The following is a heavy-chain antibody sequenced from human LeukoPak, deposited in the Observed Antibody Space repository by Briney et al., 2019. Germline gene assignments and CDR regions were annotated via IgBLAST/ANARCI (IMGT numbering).Heavy chain of an antibody. CDR1: GGSISSSSYY. D-gene: IGHD2-2*02. Sequence: PSETLSLTCTVSGGSISSSSYYWGWIRQPPGKGLEWIGSIYYGGSTYYNPSLKSRVTISVDTSKTQFSLKLSSVTAADTAVHYCARHYCSSTSCHTMAFDYWGQGTLVTASS. V-gene: IGHV4-39*01. CDR3: ARHYCSSTSCHTMAFDY. CDR2: IYYGGST. J-gene: IGHJ4*02.